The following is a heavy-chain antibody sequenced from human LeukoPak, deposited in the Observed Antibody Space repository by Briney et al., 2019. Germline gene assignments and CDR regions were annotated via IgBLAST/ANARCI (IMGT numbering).Heavy chain of an antibody. CDR1: GYTFTSYA. V-gene: IGHV1-3*01. Sequence: ASVKVSCKASGYTFTSYAMHWVRQAPGQRLEWMGWINAGNGNTNYAQKLQGRVTMTTDTSTSTAYMELRSLRSDDTAVYYCARARITMVRGVINYYMDVWGKGTTVTISS. D-gene: IGHD3-10*01. J-gene: IGHJ6*03. CDR2: INAGNGNT. CDR3: ARARITMVRGVINYYMDV.